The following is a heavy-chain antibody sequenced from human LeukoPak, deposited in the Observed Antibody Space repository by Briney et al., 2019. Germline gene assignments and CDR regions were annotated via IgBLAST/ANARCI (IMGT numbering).Heavy chain of an antibody. V-gene: IGHV3-74*01. CDR3: ARGSIAAAAPSDY. Sequence: GGSLRLSCAASGFTFSSCWMHWVRQAPGKGLVWVSRINSDGSSTSYADSVKGRFTISRDNAKNTLYLQMNSLRAEDTAVYYCARGSIAAAAPSDYWGQGTLVTVSS. J-gene: IGHJ4*02. CDR2: INSDGSST. CDR1: GFTFSSCW. D-gene: IGHD6-13*01.